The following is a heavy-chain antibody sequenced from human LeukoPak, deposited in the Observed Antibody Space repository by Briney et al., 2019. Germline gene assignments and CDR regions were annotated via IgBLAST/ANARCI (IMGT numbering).Heavy chain of an antibody. CDR1: GFTFSSYN. V-gene: IGHV3-48*01. Sequence: GGSLRLSCAASGFTFSSYNMNWVRQAPGKGLEWVSYISSSSRTMYYADSVKGRFTISRDNAKNSLYLQMNSLRAEDTAVYYCAREGGSGSFYRGYFDYWGQGTLVTVSS. CDR3: AREGGSGSFYRGYFDY. CDR2: ISSSSRTM. D-gene: IGHD3-10*01. J-gene: IGHJ4*02.